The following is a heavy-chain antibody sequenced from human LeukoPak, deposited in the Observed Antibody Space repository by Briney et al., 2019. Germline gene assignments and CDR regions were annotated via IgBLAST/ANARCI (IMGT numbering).Heavy chain of an antibody. V-gene: IGHV3-74*01. CDR3: ARLAPKSYYDILTGYYYFDY. CDR1: GFTFSSYW. Sequence: GGSLRLSCAASGFTFSSYWMHWVRQAPGKGLVWVSRINSDGSSTSYADSVKGRFTISRDNAKNTLYLQMNSLRAEDTAVYYCARLAPKSYYDILTGYYYFDYWGQGTLVTASS. D-gene: IGHD3-9*01. CDR2: INSDGSST. J-gene: IGHJ4*02.